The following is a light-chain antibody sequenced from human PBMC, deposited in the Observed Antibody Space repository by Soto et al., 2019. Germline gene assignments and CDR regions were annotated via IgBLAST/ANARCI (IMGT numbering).Light chain of an antibody. CDR2: DAS. J-gene: IGKJ5*01. Sequence: DIQMTQSPSTLSGSVGDRVTITCRASQTISSWLAWYQQKPGRAPKLLIYDASSLESGVPSRFSGSGSGTEFTLTISSLQPDDFATYYCQQYNSYRTFGQGTRLEIK. CDR1: QTISSW. V-gene: IGKV1-5*01. CDR3: QQYNSYRT.